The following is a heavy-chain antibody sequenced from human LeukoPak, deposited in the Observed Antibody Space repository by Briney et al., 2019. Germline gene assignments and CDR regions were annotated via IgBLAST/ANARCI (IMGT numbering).Heavy chain of an antibody. Sequence: ASVKVSCKASGGTFSSYAISWVRQAPGQGLEWMGWINTNTGSPTYAQGFTGRFVFSLDTSVSTAYLQISSLKAEDTAVYYCARDKPERTWFGELLFYFDYWGQGTLVTVSS. CDR1: GGTFSSYA. D-gene: IGHD3-10*01. CDR3: ARDKPERTWFGELLFYFDY. CDR2: INTNTGSP. J-gene: IGHJ4*02. V-gene: IGHV7-4-1*02.